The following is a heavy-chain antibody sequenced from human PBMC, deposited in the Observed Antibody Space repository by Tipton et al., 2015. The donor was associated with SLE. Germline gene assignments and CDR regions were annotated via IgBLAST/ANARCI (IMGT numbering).Heavy chain of an antibody. V-gene: IGHV4-59*01. CDR2: IYYSGST. CDR1: GGSISSYY. D-gene: IGHD6-19*01. Sequence: LRLSCTVSGGSISSYYWSWIRRPPGKGLEWIGYIYYSGSTNYNPSLKSRVTISVDTSKNQFSLKLSSVTAADTAVYYCARERVAVAATPWYFDLWGRGTLVTVSS. J-gene: IGHJ2*01. CDR3: ARERVAVAATPWYFDL.